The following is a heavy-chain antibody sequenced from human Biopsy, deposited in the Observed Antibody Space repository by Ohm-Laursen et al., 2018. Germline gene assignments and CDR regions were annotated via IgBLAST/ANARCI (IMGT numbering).Heavy chain of an antibody. J-gene: IGHJ2*01. CDR3: ARGRRHCSGTCSRWYFDL. CDR1: GYTFTAFS. CDR2: NNPKSGDT. Sequence: ASVKVSCKPSGYTFTAFSVHWLRQPPGQGLEWMGWNNPKSGDTDYPQNFQGRVSMTRDTSISTAYMDLSRLRSDDTAVYYCARGRRHCSGTCSRWYFDLWGRGTLVTVSS. D-gene: IGHD2-2*01. V-gene: IGHV1-2*02.